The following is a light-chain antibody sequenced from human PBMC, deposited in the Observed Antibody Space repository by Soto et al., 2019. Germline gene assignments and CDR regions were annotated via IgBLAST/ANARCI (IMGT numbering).Light chain of an antibody. Sequence: IRTSKGPSSLSGSFRDRDTITCRAIQTISSWMAWYQQKPGKAPKLLVYDASTLQSGVATRFSGSGSGTEFTLIISGLQPEDSATYYCQQYTNTNNPWMLGQGSKVDIK. CDR3: QQYTNTNNPWM. V-gene: IGKV1-5*01. CDR2: DAS. J-gene: IGKJ1*01. CDR1: QTISSW.